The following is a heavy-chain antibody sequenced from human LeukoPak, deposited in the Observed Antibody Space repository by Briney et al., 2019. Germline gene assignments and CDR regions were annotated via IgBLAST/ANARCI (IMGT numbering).Heavy chain of an antibody. CDR3: AREGIQLWLLDY. D-gene: IGHD5-18*01. CDR1: GYTFTSYY. V-gene: IGHV1-46*01. Sequence: ASVKVSCKASGYTFTSYYMHWVRQAPGQGLEWMGIINPSGGSTSYAQKFQGRVTMTRDMSTSTVYMELSSLRSEDTAVYYCAREGIQLWLLDYWGQGTLVTVSS. CDR2: INPSGGST. J-gene: IGHJ4*02.